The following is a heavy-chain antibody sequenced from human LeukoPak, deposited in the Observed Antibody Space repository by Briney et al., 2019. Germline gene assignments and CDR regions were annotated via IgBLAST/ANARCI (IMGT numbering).Heavy chain of an antibody. CDR3: AKDLMRDRWFGES. CDR2: IRYEGSKK. Sequence: GGSLRLSCAASGFTFSSYGIHWVRQAPGKGLEWVAFIRYEGSKKYYADSVQGRFTISRDNSKNTLYLEMNSLRPEDTAVYYCAKDLMRDRWFGESWGQGTLVTVSS. V-gene: IGHV3-30*02. J-gene: IGHJ5*02. D-gene: IGHD3-10*01. CDR1: GFTFSSYG.